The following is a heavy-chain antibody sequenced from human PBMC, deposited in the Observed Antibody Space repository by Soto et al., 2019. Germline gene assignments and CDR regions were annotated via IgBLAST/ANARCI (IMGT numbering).Heavy chain of an antibody. V-gene: IGHV3-23*01. CDR1: GFTFSSYA. CDR3: AKYYYGSGSYGFQYYYYGMDV. D-gene: IGHD3-10*01. J-gene: IGHJ6*02. CDR2: ISGSGGST. Sequence: GGSLRLSCAASGFTFSSYAMSWVRQAPGKGLEWVSAISGSGGSTYYADSVKGRFTISRDNSKNTLYLQMNSLRAEDTAVYYCAKYYYGSGSYGFQYYYYGMDVWGQGTTVTVSS.